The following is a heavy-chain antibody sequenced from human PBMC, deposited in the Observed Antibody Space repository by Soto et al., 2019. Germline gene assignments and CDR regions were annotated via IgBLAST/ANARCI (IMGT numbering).Heavy chain of an antibody. CDR1: GDSVSSNSAA. CDR3: ARYSSPLGQYAFDI. V-gene: IGHV6-1*01. D-gene: IGHD6-13*01. CDR2: TYYRSKWYY. Sequence: SQTLSLTFAISGDSVSSNSAAWNLIRQSPSRGPEWLGKTYYRSKWYYDYAVSVESRITFNPDTSKNQFSLHLNSVTPEDTAVYYCARYSSPLGQYAFDIWGQGTMVTVSS. J-gene: IGHJ3*02.